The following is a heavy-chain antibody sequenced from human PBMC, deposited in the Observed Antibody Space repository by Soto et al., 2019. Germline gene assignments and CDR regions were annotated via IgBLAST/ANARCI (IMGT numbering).Heavy chain of an antibody. CDR2: LNQSGSS. CDR1: GGTLHDYY. J-gene: IGHJ4*02. CDR3: ARGTYYDILTGYYMYYFDY. Sequence: SETLSLTCAVYGGTLHDYYLNWIRQPPGKGLEWIGELNQSGSSNYNPSLKSRVTISVDTSKNQFSLKLSSVTAADTAVYYCARGTYYDILTGYYMYYFDYWGQGTLVTVSS. D-gene: IGHD3-9*01. V-gene: IGHV4-34*01.